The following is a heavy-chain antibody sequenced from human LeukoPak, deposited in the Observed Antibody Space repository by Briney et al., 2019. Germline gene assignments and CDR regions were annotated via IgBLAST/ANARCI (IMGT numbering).Heavy chain of an antibody. D-gene: IGHD2-15*01. V-gene: IGHV3-48*03. Sequence: GGSLRLSCAASGFTFSSYEMNWVRQAPGKGLEWVSYISSSGSTICYADSVKGRFTISRDNAKNSLYLQMNSLRAEDTAVYYCASKYCSGGSCRYYYGMDVWGRGTTVTVSS. CDR2: ISSSGSTI. CDR1: GFTFSSYE. CDR3: ASKYCSGGSCRYYYGMDV. J-gene: IGHJ6*02.